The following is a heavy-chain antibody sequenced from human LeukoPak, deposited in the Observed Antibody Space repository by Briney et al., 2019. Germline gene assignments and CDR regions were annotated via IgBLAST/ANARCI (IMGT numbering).Heavy chain of an antibody. Sequence: SETLSLTCTVSGGSLSSYYWSWIRQPPGKGLEWIGYIYYSGSTNYNPSLKSRVTISVDTSKNQFSLKLSSVTAADTAVYYCASGVAAAGTMDYWGQGTLVTVSS. V-gene: IGHV4-59*01. D-gene: IGHD6-13*01. J-gene: IGHJ4*02. CDR3: ASGVAAAGTMDY. CDR1: GGSLSSYY. CDR2: IYYSGST.